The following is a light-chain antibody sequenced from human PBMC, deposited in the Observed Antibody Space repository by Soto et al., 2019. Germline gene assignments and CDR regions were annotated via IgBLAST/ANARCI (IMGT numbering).Light chain of an antibody. CDR3: SSYTNSGTYV. CDR2: DVS. V-gene: IGLV2-14*01. CDR1: SSDVGAYNY. J-gene: IGLJ1*01. Sequence: QSVLTQPASLSVSPGQSITISCTGTSSDVGAYNYVSWYQQHPGKAPKLMIYDVSNRPSGISDRFSVSKSGNTASLTISNLQADDEADYYCSSYTNSGTYVFGTGTKVTVL.